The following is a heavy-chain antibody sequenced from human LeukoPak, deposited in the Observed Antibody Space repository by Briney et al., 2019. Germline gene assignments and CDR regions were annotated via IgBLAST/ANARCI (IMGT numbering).Heavy chain of an antibody. CDR2: ISGDGVSP. J-gene: IGHJ3*02. Sequence: GGSLRLSCAASGFTFNNYALTWVRRTPGKGLECVSAISGDGVSPYYADSVRGRFTISRDNSKNTLYLQMNSLRAEDSAEYYCAKSLLTTATGTGRAFDIWGQGTMVTVSA. CDR1: GFTFNNYA. V-gene: IGHV3-23*01. D-gene: IGHD1-1*01. CDR3: AKSLLTTATGTGRAFDI.